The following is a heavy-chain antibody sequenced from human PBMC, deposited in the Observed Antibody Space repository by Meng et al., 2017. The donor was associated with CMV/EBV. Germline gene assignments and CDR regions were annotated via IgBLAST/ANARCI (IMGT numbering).Heavy chain of an antibody. Sequence: CRASGFTFSNYTLSWVRQAPGKGLEWVSSITSTSTYRHYADSLKGRFTIYRDNAKSSLYLQMNSLRAEDTAVYYCAREGGYDTALDYWGQGTLVTVSS. V-gene: IGHV3-21*01. CDR2: ITSTSTYR. D-gene: IGHD3-22*01. CDR3: AREGGYDTALDY. J-gene: IGHJ4*02. CDR1: GFTFSNYT.